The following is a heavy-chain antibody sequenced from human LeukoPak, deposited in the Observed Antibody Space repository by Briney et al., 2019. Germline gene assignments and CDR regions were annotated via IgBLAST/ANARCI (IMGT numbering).Heavy chain of an antibody. D-gene: IGHD3-22*01. CDR3: AKDRHYYDSSGYYYWNFDL. CDR1: GFTFSSYA. Sequence: GGSLRLSCAASGFTFSSYAMSRVRQAPGKGLEWVSAISGSGGSTYCADSVKGRFTISRDNSKNTLYLQMNSLRAEDTAVYYCAKDRHYYDSSGYYYWNFDLWGRGTLVTVSS. CDR2: ISGSGGST. V-gene: IGHV3-23*01. J-gene: IGHJ2*01.